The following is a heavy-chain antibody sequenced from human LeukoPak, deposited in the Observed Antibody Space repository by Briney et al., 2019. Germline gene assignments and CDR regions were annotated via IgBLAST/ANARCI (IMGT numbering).Heavy chain of an antibody. CDR3: ARVYCGGDCYLGRGAFDI. CDR1: GFTFSSYG. Sequence: GGSLRLSCAASGFTFSSYGMHWVRQAPGKGLEWVAVIWYDGSNKYYADSVKGRFTISRDNSKNTLYLQMNSLRAEDTAVYYCARVYCGGDCYLGRGAFDIWGQGTMVTVSS. CDR2: IWYDGSNK. J-gene: IGHJ3*02. D-gene: IGHD2-21*02. V-gene: IGHV3-33*01.